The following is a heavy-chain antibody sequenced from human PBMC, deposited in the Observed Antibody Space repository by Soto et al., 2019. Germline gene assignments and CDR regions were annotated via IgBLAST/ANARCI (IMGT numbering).Heavy chain of an antibody. CDR3: TTDIIRSGSYSVTDVFDY. Sequence: GGSLRLSCAASGFTFSNAWMNWVRQAPGKGLEWVGRIKSKTDGGTTDYAAPVKGRFTISRDDSKNTLYLQMNSLKTEDTAVYYCTTDIIRSGSYSVTDVFDYWGQGTLVTVSS. J-gene: IGHJ4*02. D-gene: IGHD1-26*01. CDR1: GFTFSNAW. CDR2: IKSKTDGGTT. V-gene: IGHV3-15*07.